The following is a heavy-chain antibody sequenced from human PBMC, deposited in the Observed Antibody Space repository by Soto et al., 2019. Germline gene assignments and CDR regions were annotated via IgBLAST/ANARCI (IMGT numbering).Heavy chain of an antibody. V-gene: IGHV3-15*07. CDR3: STDSYINMIAVRLDY. Sequence: GGSLRLSCTASGFIFSNAWINWVRQAPGKGLEWVGRVKSKTAGGTTDFAAPVKGRFAISRDDSKNIVYMQMNSLRTEDTAVYXCSTDSYINMIAVRLDYWGLGTRVTVSS. J-gene: IGHJ4*01. CDR1: GFIFSNAW. D-gene: IGHD3-22*01. CDR2: VKSKTAGGTT.